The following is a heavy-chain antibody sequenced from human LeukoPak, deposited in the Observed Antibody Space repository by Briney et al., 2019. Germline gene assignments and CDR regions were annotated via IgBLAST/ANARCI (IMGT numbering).Heavy chain of an antibody. J-gene: IGHJ3*02. D-gene: IGHD2-21*02. V-gene: IGHV4-59*08. CDR3: ARHDVEVTAGDDAFDI. Sequence: SETLSLTCTVSGGSISSYYWSWIRQPPGKGLEWIGYIYYSGSTNYNPSLKSRVTISVDTSKNQFSLKLSSVTAADTAVYYCARHDVEVTAGDDAFDIWGQGTMVTVSS. CDR2: IYYSGST. CDR1: GGSISSYY.